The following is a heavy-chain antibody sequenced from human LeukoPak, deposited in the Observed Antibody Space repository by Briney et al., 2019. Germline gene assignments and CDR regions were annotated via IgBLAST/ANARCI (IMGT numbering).Heavy chain of an antibody. V-gene: IGHV1-2*02. J-gene: IGHJ4*02. CDR1: GYTFTDYY. Sequence: ASVKVSCKASGYTFTDYYIHWMRQAPGQGLEWMGWVNPYSGDTNYAQKFQGRVTMTRDTSISTAYMELSRLTTDDTAVYFCARGHLVAASFDYWGQGTQVTVSS. CDR2: VNPYSGDT. CDR3: ARGHLVAASFDY. D-gene: IGHD2-2*01.